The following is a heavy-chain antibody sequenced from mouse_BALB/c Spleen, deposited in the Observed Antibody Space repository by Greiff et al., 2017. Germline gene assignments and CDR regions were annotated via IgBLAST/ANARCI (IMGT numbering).Heavy chain of an antibody. J-gene: IGHJ2*01. D-gene: IGHD2-14*01. CDR3: ARDKDRYDGFDY. Sequence: EVQGVESGGGLVQPGGSLKLSCAASGFTFSSYGMSWVRQTPDKRLELVATINSNGGSTYYPDSVKGRFTISRDNAKNTLYLQMSSLKSEDTAMYYCARDKDRYDGFDYWGQGTTLTVSS. CDR2: INSNGGST. V-gene: IGHV5-6-3*01. CDR1: GFTFSSYG.